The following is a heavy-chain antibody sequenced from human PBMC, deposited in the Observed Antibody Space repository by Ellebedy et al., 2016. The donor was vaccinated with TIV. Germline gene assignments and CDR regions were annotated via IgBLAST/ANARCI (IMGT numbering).Heavy chain of an antibody. CDR3: VATRGSSTYDRGYYFDY. Sequence: GGSLRLSCAASGFSFSSYWMNWVRQAPGKGLEWVSSISSSSSYIYYADSVKGRFTISRDNAKNSLYLQMNSLRAEDTAVYYCVATRGSSTYDRGYYFDYWGQGTLVTVSS. CDR1: GFSFSSYW. V-gene: IGHV3-21*01. D-gene: IGHD6-13*01. J-gene: IGHJ4*02. CDR2: ISSSSSYI.